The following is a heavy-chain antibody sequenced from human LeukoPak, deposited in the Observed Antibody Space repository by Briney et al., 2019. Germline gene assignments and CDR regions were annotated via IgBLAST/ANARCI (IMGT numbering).Heavy chain of an antibody. D-gene: IGHD3-22*01. CDR3: ARERRFYDSSGYYYY. Sequence: GGSLRLSCAASGFTVSSNYMSWVSQAPGKGLEWVSFIYSGGSTYYADSVKGRFTISRDNSKNTLYLQMNSLRAEDTAVYYCARERRFYDSSGYYYYWGQGTLVTVSS. CDR1: GFTVSSNY. V-gene: IGHV3-66*01. CDR2: IYSGGST. J-gene: IGHJ4*02.